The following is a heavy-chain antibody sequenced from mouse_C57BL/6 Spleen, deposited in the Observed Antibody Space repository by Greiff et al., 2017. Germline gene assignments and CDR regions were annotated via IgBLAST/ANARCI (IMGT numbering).Heavy chain of an antibody. CDR2: INPSNGGT. J-gene: IGHJ4*01. V-gene: IGHV1-53*01. CDR1: GYTFTSYW. Sequence: QVQLQQPGTELVKPGASVKLSCKASGYTFTSYWMHWVKQRPGQGLEWIGNINPSNGGTNYNEKFKSKATLTVDQSSSPSYMQLSSLTSEDSAVYYCARGGDSLLWSYKAMDYWGQGTSVTVSS. D-gene: IGHD2-1*01. CDR3: ARGGDSLLWSYKAMDY.